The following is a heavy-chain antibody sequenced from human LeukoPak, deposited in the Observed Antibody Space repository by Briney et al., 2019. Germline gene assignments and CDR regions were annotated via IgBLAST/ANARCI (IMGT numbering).Heavy chain of an antibody. D-gene: IGHD2-21*02. CDR1: GYTFTGYY. CDR3: ARSGGVTAIPDY. V-gene: IGHV1-2*02. J-gene: IGHJ4*02. Sequence: ASVKLSCKASGYTFTGYYMHWVRQAPGQGLEWMGWINPNSGGTNYAQKFQGRVTMTRDTSISTAYMELSRLRSDDTAVYYWARSGGVTAIPDYWGQGTLVTVSS. CDR2: INPNSGGT.